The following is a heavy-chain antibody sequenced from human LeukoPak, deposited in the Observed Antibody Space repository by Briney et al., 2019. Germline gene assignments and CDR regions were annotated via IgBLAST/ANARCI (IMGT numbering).Heavy chain of an antibody. CDR1: GFTFSSYG. V-gene: IGHV3-30*18. CDR2: ISYDGSNK. J-gene: IGHJ4*02. Sequence: PGGSLRLSCAASGFTFSSYGMHWVRQAPGKGLEWVAVISYDGSNKYYVDSVKGRFTISRDNSKNTLYLQMNSLRAEDTAVYYCAKSKPSDGAPFDYWGQGTLVTVSS. CDR3: AKSKPSDGAPFDY. D-gene: IGHD4-17*01.